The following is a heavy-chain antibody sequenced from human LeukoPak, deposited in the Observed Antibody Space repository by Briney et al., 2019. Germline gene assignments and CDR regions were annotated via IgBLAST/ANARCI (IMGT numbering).Heavy chain of an antibody. J-gene: IGHJ4*02. Sequence: PGGSLRLSCAASGFTFSSYWMSWVRQAPGKGLEWVANIKQDGSEKYYVDSVKGRFTISRDNSKNTLYLQMNSLRAEDTAVYYCAKNLVYSSSYSDYWGQGTLVTVSS. CDR3: AKNLVYSSSYSDY. CDR2: IKQDGSEK. D-gene: IGHD6-6*01. CDR1: GFTFSSYW. V-gene: IGHV3-7*03.